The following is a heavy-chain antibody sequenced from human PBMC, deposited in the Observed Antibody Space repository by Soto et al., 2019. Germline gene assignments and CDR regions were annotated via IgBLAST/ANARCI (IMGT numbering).Heavy chain of an antibody. Sequence: QITLNESGPTQVKPRQTLTLTCTFSGFSLTTSGVGVGWIRQSPGKAPEWLALIYWDDDKRYSPSLKSRPTITKDTSKNQVVLTMAGLDPADTATYYCAHRVLRTIFGLVTTTAIYFDFWGQGTPVAVSS. D-gene: IGHD3-3*01. CDR1: GFSLTTSGVG. J-gene: IGHJ4*02. V-gene: IGHV2-5*02. CDR2: IYWDDDK. CDR3: AHRVLRTIFGLVTTTAIYFDF.